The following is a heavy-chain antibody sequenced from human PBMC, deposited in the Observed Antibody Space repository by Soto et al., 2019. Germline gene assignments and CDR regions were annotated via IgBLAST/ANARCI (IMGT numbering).Heavy chain of an antibody. V-gene: IGHV3-9*01. CDR3: ARDTSEVPYFQNGMDA. Sequence: DVQLEESGGGLIQPGRSLRLSCEASGFSFEDHAMYWVRQVPGKGLEWVSGISWNGGTIAYADSVKGRFIVSRDNAKNSMYLQMNSLRGADTALYYCARDTSEVPYFQNGMDAWGQGTTVTVSS. D-gene: IGHD2-8*01. CDR1: GFSFEDHA. CDR2: ISWNGGTI. J-gene: IGHJ6*02.